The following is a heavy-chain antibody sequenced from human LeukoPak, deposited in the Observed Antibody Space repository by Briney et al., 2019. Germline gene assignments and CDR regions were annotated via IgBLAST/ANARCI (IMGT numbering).Heavy chain of an antibody. CDR3: ARSSGALVADNWFDP. CDR2: NYYSGST. Sequence: SETLSLTCTVSGGSSSSSSYYWGWIRQPPGKGLEWIGTNYYSGSTHYNPSLRSRVTISVDTSKNQFSLKLSSVTAADTAVYYCARSSGALVADNWFDPWGQGTLVTVSS. V-gene: IGHV4-39*07. CDR1: GGSSSSSSYY. J-gene: IGHJ5*02. D-gene: IGHD3-10*01.